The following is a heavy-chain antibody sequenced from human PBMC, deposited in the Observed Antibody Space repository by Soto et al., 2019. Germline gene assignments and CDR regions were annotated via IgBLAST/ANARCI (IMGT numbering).Heavy chain of an antibody. J-gene: IGHJ4*02. CDR2: ISSSSSYI. V-gene: IGHV3-21*01. CDR3: ARGRGYSYCYVY. Sequence: GGSLRLSCAASGFTFSSYSMNWVRQAPGKGLEWVSSISSSSSYIYYADSVKGRFTISRDNAKNSLYLQMNSLRAEDTAVYYCARGRGYSYCYVYCDPGTLVTVFS. CDR1: GFTFSSYS. D-gene: IGHD5-18*01.